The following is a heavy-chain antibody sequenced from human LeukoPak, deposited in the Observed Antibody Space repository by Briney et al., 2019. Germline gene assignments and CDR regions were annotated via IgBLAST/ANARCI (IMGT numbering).Heavy chain of an antibody. D-gene: IGHD6-19*01. Sequence: ASVKVSCKASGYTFSNYGISWVRQAPGQGLEWMGRINPNSGGTNYAQKFQGRVTMTRDTSISTAYMELSRLRSDDTAVYYCAADLAVAGRGDVWGQGTTVTVSS. J-gene: IGHJ6*02. CDR2: INPNSGGT. V-gene: IGHV1-2*06. CDR3: AADLAVAGRGDV. CDR1: GYTFSNYG.